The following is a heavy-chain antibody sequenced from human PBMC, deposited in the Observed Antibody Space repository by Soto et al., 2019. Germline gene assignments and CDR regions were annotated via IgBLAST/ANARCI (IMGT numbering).Heavy chain of an antibody. D-gene: IGHD1-20*01. J-gene: IGHJ3*02. CDR1: GGSISSGGYY. CDR2: IYYSGST. CDR3: ARGITGTTDAFDI. Sequence: SETLSLTCTVSGGSISSGGYYWSWIRQHPGKGLEWIGYIYYSGSTYYNPSLKSRVTISVDTSKNQFSLKLSSVTAADTAVYYCARGITGTTDAFDIWGQGTMVTVSS. V-gene: IGHV4-31*03.